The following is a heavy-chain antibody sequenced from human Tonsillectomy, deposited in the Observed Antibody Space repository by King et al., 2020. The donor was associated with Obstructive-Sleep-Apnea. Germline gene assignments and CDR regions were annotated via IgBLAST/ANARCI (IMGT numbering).Heavy chain of an antibody. J-gene: IGHJ5*02. CDR3: GREGGETGARWFDP. D-gene: IGHD1-26*01. Sequence: QLQESGPRLVKPSETLSLSCTVSGGSITSGSYYWGWIRQPPGKGLEWIASISHSGRTFYSPSLESRVTISVDTSNNQFSLKLWSVTPADTAVYYCGREGGETGARWFDPWGQGTLVTVSS. V-gene: IGHV4-39*07. CDR2: ISHSGRT. CDR1: GGSITSGSYY.